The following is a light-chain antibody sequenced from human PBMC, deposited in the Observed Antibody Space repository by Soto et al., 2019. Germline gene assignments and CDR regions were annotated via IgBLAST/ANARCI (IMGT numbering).Light chain of an antibody. Sequence: QSVLTQPPSVSGAPGQRVTISCTGSITNIGAGYDVHWYQQLPGTAPKLFIYNNNNRPSGVPYRFSGSKSGTSASLAITGLQAEDEADYYCQSYDSSLSGSVFGGGTKLTVL. J-gene: IGLJ3*02. CDR3: QSYDSSLSGSV. V-gene: IGLV1-40*01. CDR2: NNN. CDR1: ITNIGAGYD.